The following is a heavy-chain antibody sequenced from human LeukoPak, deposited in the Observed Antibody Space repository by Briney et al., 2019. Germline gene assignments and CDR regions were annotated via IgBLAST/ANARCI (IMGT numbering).Heavy chain of an antibody. J-gene: IGHJ4*02. Sequence: SVTVSCKASGGTFSSYAISWVRQAPGRGLEWMGGIIPIFGTANYAQKFQGRVTITADESTSTAYMELSSLRSEDTAVYYCAAPQQLGHLFDYWGQGTLVTVSS. V-gene: IGHV1-69*13. CDR3: AAPQQLGHLFDY. CDR1: GGTFSSYA. CDR2: IIPIFGTA. D-gene: IGHD6-13*01.